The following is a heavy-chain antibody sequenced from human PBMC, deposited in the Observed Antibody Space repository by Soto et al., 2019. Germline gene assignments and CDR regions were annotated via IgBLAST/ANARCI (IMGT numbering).Heavy chain of an antibody. CDR2: ISSSSSYI. CDR3: ATDQVVVVVVAATWVFDY. V-gene: IGHV3-21*01. J-gene: IGHJ4*02. Sequence: EVQLVESGGGLVKPGGSLRLSCAASGFTFSSYSMTWVRQAPGKGLEWVSSISSSSSYIYYADSVKGRFTISRDNAKNSLYLQMNSLRAEDTAVYYCATDQVVVVVVAATWVFDYWGQGTLVTVSS. CDR1: GFTFSSYS. D-gene: IGHD2-15*01.